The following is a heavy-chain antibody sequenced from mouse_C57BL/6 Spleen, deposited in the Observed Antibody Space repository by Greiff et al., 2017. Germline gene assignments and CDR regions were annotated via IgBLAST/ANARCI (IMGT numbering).Heavy chain of an antibody. CDR3: TRSEVIVYAIDY. D-gene: IGHD2-13*01. Sequence: VQLQQSGPELVKPGASVKLSCKASGYAFSSSWMNWVKQRPGRGLEWIGRIDPGGGDTNYHGKFKGKATLTADKSSSTAYLQLSSLTSEDSAVYCCTRSEVIVYAIDYWGQGTSGTVSS. J-gene: IGHJ4*01. V-gene: IGHV1-82*01. CDR1: GYAFSSSW. CDR2: IDPGGGDT.